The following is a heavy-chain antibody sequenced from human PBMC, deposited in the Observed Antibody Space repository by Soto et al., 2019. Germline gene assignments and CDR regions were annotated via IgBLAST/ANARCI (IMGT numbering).Heavy chain of an antibody. CDR2: IWYDGSNK. D-gene: IGHD6-19*01. CDR3: ARGGIAVAGTHLDY. V-gene: IGHV3-33*01. CDR1: GFTFSSYG. J-gene: IGHJ4*02. Sequence: QVQLVESGGGVVQPGRSLRLSCAASGFTFSSYGMHWVRQAPGKGLEWVAVIWYDGSNKYYADSVKGRFTISRDNSKNTLYLQMNSLRAEDTAVYYFARGGIAVAGTHLDYWGQGTLVTVSS.